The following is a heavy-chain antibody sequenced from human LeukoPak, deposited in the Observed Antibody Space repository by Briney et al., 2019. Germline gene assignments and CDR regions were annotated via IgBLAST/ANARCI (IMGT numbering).Heavy chain of an antibody. CDR1: GFTFSSFS. CDR2: ISSSSSYI. Sequence: PGGSLRLSCAASGFTFSSFSMNWVRQAPGKGLEWVSSISSSSSYIYYADSVKGRFTISRDNAKNSLYLQMNSLRAEDTAVYYCARDGPDSTVTTENYYYYMDVWGKGTTVTVSS. CDR3: ARDGPDSTVTTENYYYYMDV. V-gene: IGHV3-21*01. D-gene: IGHD4-11*01. J-gene: IGHJ6*03.